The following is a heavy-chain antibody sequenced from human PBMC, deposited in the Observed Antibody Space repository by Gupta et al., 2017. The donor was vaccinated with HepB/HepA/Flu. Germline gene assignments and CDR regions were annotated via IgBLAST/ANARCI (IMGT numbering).Heavy chain of an antibody. V-gene: IGHV3-9*03. J-gene: IGHJ5*02. CDR3: AKGQTYSSSSGGWFDP. Sequence: EVQLVESGGGLVQPGRSLRLSCAASGFPFDDEAMHWFRQAPGKGLEWVSGISWNSGSIGYADSVKGRFTISSDNAKNSLYLQMNSLRAEDMALYYCAKGQTYSSSSGGWFDPWGQGTLVTVSS. CDR1: GFPFDDEA. CDR2: ISWNSGSI. D-gene: IGHD6-6*01.